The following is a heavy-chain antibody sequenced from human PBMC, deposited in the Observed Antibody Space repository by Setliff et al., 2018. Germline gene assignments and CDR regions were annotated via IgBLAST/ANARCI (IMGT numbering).Heavy chain of an antibody. CDR1: GGSITNYY. Sequence: SETLSLTCTVSGGSITNYYWSWIRQPPGKGLQWIGYISHRGDTNYDPSLRSRVAISVDTSKNQLSLRMTSVTAADTAVYYCARMGTPIVGAMEWFDPWGQGILVTVSS. J-gene: IGHJ5*01. V-gene: IGHV4-59*12. CDR3: ARMGTPIVGAMEWFDP. CDR2: ISHRGDT. D-gene: IGHD1-26*01.